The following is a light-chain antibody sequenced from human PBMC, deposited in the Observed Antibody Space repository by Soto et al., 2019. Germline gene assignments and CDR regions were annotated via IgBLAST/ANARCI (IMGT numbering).Light chain of an antibody. CDR1: QSLSSSY. CDR2: DAS. J-gene: IGKJ4*01. V-gene: IGKV3-20*01. Sequence: EIVLTQSPGTLSLSPGERATLSCRASQSLSSSYLAWYQQKPGQAPRLLIYDASSRATGIPDRFSGSGSGTDFTLTISRLEPEDFAVYYCQQYGSSPLTFGGGTKVEIK. CDR3: QQYGSSPLT.